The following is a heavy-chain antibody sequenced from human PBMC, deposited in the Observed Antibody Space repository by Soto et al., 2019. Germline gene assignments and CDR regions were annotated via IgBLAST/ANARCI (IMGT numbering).Heavy chain of an antibody. CDR1: GFGFGIYA. CDR3: AKGDGGYFDH. D-gene: IGHD3-16*01. V-gene: IGHV3-23*05. J-gene: IGHJ4*02. CDR2: IEISGRAT. Sequence: EVQLLESGGGLVQPGGSLGLSSLAPGFGFGIYALFWFGQAPGKGPEWVSSIEISGRATYYADAVKGRFTISRDDSKNAVYLQMNSLRGEDTAVYFCAKGDGGYFDHWGQGSLVTVSS.